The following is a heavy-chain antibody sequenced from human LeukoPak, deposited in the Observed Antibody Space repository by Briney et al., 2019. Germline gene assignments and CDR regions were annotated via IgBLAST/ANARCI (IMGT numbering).Heavy chain of an antibody. CDR3: AKDPSTIYSSGLDY. V-gene: IGHV3-30*02. Sequence: GGSLRLSCAASGFTFRYFGMHWVRQAPGKGLEWVEFIAYAERSRKYAESVEGRFAISRDNSRNTLYLQMNSLGAEDTAVYYCAKDPSTIYSSGLDYWGQGTQVTVAS. CDR1: GFTFRYFG. J-gene: IGHJ4*02. CDR2: IAYAERSR. D-gene: IGHD6-19*01.